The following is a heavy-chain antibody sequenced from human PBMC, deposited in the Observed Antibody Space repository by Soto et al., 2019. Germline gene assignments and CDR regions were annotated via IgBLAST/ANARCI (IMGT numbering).Heavy chain of an antibody. D-gene: IGHD5-12*01. CDR1: GGSISSGDYY. J-gene: IGHJ5*02. CDR3: ARGYSGYDH. V-gene: IGHV4-30-4*01. Sequence: QVQLQESGPGLVKPSQTLSLTCTVSGGSISSGDYYWSWIRQPPGKGLEWIGYIYNPSLKSRVTISVDTSKTQSPLKLSSVTAADTAVYYCARGYSGYDHWGQGTLVTVSS.